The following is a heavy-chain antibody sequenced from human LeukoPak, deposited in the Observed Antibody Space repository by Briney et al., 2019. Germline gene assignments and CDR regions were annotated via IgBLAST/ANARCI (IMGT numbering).Heavy chain of an antibody. CDR3: ARDRAVVGYYYYGMDV. CDR1: GGSFSGYY. V-gene: IGHV4-34*01. Sequence: PSETLSLTCAVYGGSFSGYYWSWIRQPPGKGLEWIGEINHSGSTNYNPSLKSRVTISVDTSKNQFSLKLSSVTAADAAVYYCARDRAVVGYYYYGMDVWGQGTTVTVSS. CDR2: INHSGST. J-gene: IGHJ6*02. D-gene: IGHD1-26*01.